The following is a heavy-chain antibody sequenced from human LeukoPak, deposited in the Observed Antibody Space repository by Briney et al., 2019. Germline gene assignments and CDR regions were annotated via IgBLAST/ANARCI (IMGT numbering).Heavy chain of an antibody. CDR2: INPNSGGT. D-gene: IGHD4-23*01. J-gene: IGHJ3*02. CDR1: GYPFTGYY. Sequence: ASVKVSCKASGYPFTGYYMHWVRQAPGQGLEWMGWINPNSGGTNYAQKFQGRVTMTRDTSISTAYMELSRLRSDDTAVYYCARDILYGGNPDAFDIWGQGTMVTVSS. CDR3: ARDILYGGNPDAFDI. V-gene: IGHV1-2*02.